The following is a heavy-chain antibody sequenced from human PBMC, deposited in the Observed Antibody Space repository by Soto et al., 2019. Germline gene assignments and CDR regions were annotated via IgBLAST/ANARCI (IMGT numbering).Heavy chain of an antibody. J-gene: IGHJ4*02. CDR1: GFTFSSYG. V-gene: IGHV3-30*18. CDR3: AKDLPVGVVVAAPAGY. Sequence: VQLVESGGGVVQPGRSLRLSCAASGFTFSSYGMHWVRQAPGKGLEWVAVISYDGSNKYYADSVKGRFTISRDNSKNTLYLQMNSLRAEDTAVYYCAKDLPVGVVVAAPAGYWGQGTLVTVSS. D-gene: IGHD2-15*01. CDR2: ISYDGSNK.